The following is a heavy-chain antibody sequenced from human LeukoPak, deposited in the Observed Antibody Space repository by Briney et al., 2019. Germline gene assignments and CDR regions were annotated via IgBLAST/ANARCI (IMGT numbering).Heavy chain of an antibody. CDR2: INHSGST. CDR1: GGSFSGYY. J-gene: IGHJ6*02. D-gene: IGHD6-19*01. Sequence: PSETLSLTCAVYGGSFSGYYWSWIRQPPGKGLEWIGEINHSGSTYYNPSLKSRVTISVDTSKNQFSLKLSSVTAADTAVYYCARPADYSSDGMDVWGQGTTVTVSS. V-gene: IGHV4-34*01. CDR3: ARPADYSSDGMDV.